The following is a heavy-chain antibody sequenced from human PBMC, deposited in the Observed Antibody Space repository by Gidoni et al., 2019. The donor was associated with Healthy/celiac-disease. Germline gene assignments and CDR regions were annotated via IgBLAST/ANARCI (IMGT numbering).Heavy chain of an antibody. D-gene: IGHD3-3*01. Sequence: EVQLVESGGGLVKPGGSLRLSCAASGFTFSSYSMNWVRQAPGKGLEWVSSISSSSSYIYYADSVKGRFTISRDNAKNSLYLQMNSLRAEDTAVYYCARVLSDYDFWSGYSYYYYGMDVWGQGTTVTVSS. CDR1: GFTFSSYS. V-gene: IGHV3-21*01. CDR2: ISSSSSYI. J-gene: IGHJ6*02. CDR3: ARVLSDYDFWSGYSYYYYGMDV.